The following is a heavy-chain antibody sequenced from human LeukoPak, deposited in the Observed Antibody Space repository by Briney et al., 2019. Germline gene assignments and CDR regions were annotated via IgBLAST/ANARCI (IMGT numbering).Heavy chain of an antibody. CDR2: ISSSSTIV. CDR1: GFTLSSYS. V-gene: IGHV3-48*01. Sequence: GGSLRLSCAASGFTLSSYSMNWVRQAPGKGLQWVSYISSSSTIVYYADSVKGRFTISRDKAKNSLYLQMNSLRPEDTAVYYCAKESESYDSSGSTFDFWGQGSLVTVSS. CDR3: AKESESYDSSGSTFDF. D-gene: IGHD3-22*01. J-gene: IGHJ4*02.